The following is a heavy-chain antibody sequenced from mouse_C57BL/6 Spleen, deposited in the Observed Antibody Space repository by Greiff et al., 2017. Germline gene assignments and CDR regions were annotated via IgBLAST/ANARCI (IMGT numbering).Heavy chain of an antibody. CDR3: ARRYYGSSYDYYAMDY. D-gene: IGHD1-1*01. J-gene: IGHJ4*01. V-gene: IGHV1-69*01. CDR2: IDPSDSYT. Sequence: QVQLQQPGAELVMPGASVKLSCKASGYTFTSYWMHWVKQRPGQGLEWIGEIDPSDSYTNYNLKFKGKSTLTVDKSSSTAYMQLSSLTSEDSAVYYCARRYYGSSYDYYAMDYWGQGTSVTVSS. CDR1: GYTFTSYW.